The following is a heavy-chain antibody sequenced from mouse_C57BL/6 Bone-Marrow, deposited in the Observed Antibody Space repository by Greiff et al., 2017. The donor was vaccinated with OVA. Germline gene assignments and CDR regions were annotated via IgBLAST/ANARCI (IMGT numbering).Heavy chain of an antibody. CDR1: GFTFTDYY. Sequence: EVQLQQSGPVLVKPGPSVKISCKASGFTFTDYYMHWVKQSHGKSLEWIGLVYPYNGGTSYNQKFKGKATLTVDTSSSTAYMELNSLTSEDSAVYYCARREIYYDYDGWYFDVWGTGTTVTVSS. CDR2: VYPYNGGT. D-gene: IGHD2-4*01. J-gene: IGHJ1*03. CDR3: ARREIYYDYDGWYFDV. V-gene: IGHV1-36*01.